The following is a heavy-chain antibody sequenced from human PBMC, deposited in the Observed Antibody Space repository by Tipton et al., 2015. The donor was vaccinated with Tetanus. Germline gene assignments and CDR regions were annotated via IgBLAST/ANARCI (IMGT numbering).Heavy chain of an antibody. V-gene: IGHV4-39*07. CDR2: IYQTDST. Sequence: TLSLTCTVSGGSISSSSYYWGWIRQPPGKGLEWIGSIYQTDSTYYNPSVRSRLTLSLQRSKNQVSLKLISVTAADTAVYFCVRGRGLGAYSFGFEHWGQGALVTVSS. CDR1: GGSISSSSYY. CDR3: VRGRGLGAYSFGFEH. D-gene: IGHD3-3*01. J-gene: IGHJ4*02.